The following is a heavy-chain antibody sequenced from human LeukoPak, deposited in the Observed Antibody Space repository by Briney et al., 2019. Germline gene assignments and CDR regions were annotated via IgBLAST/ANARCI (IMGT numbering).Heavy chain of an antibody. V-gene: IGHV3-74*01. CDR2: IDAEGSGT. CDR1: GFTLSSHW. Sequence: PGGSLRLSCAASGFTLSSHWMHWVRQAPGKGLVWVSRIDAEGSGTTYVDSVKGRFTISRDNAKSTLYLQMYSLRAEDTAVYYCARGSGEGATDYWGQGTLVTVSS. CDR3: ARGSGEGATDY. D-gene: IGHD1-26*01. J-gene: IGHJ4*02.